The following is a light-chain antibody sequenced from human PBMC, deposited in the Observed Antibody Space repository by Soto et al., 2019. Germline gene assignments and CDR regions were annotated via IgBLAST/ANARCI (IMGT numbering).Light chain of an antibody. V-gene: IGLV2-14*01. J-gene: IGLJ1*01. CDR1: SSDVGGFEY. Sequence: QSALSQPASVSGSPGQSITISCTGTSSDVGGFEYVSWYQHQPGKAPKLLISEVSNRPSGVSHRFSGSKSGNTAPLTISGLQAEDEADYYCSTYRTGGPFVFGTGTKLTVL. CDR2: EVS. CDR3: STYRTGGPFV.